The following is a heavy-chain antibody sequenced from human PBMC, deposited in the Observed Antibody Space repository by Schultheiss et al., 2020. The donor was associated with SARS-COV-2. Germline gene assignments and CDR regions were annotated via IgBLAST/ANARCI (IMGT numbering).Heavy chain of an antibody. J-gene: IGHJ4*02. CDR3: ARSSGGSCYPDY. CDR2: IDWDDDK. CDR1: GFSLSTSGVG. D-gene: IGHD2-15*01. Sequence: SGPTLVKPTQTLTLSCTFSGFSLSTSGVGVGWIRQPPGKALEWLARIDWDDDKYYSTSLKTRLTISKDTSKNQVVLTMTNMDPVDTATYYCARSSGGSCYPDYWGQGTLVTVSS. V-gene: IGHV2-70*11.